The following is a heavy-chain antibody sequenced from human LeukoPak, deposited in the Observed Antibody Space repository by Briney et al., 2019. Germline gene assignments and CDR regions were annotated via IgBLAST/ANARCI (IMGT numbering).Heavy chain of an antibody. J-gene: IGHJ6*03. CDR3: ARKGGATTYGYYYYYMDV. CDR1: GFTFSSYW. D-gene: IGHD1-26*01. Sequence: LSGGSLRLSCAASGFTFSSYWMSWVRQAPGKGLEWVANIKQDGSEKYYVDSVKGRFTISRDNAKNSLYLQKNSLRAEDTAVYYCARKGGATTYGYYYYYMDVWGKGTTVTISS. CDR2: IKQDGSEK. V-gene: IGHV3-7*01.